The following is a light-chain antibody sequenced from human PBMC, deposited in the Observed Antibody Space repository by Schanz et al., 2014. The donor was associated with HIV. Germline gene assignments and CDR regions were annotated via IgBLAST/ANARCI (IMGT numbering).Light chain of an antibody. CDR1: NSNVGNDF. CDR2: AND. CDR3: GAWDSGRRAVV. V-gene: IGLV1-51*01. J-gene: IGLJ2*01. Sequence: QSVLTQPPSVSAAPGQKVTISCSGSNSNVGNDFVSWYQQLPGTAPKILIYANDKRPSGIPDRFSGSKSGQSATLAIIGLQAGDEADYYCGAWDSGRRAVVFGGGTKLTVL.